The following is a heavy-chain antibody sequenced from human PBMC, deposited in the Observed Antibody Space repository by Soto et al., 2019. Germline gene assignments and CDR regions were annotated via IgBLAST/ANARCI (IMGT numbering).Heavy chain of an antibody. CDR3: ASLDVDTTMAFDY. D-gene: IGHD5-18*01. CDR2: IYHSGST. Sequence: LSLTCTVSGGSIRSGGYSWSWIRQPPGKGLEWIGYIYHSGSTYYNPSLKSRVTISVDRSKNQFSLQLSSVTAADTAVYYCASLDVDTTMAFDYWGQGTLVTVSS. J-gene: IGHJ4*02. CDR1: GGSIRSGGYS. V-gene: IGHV4-30-2*01.